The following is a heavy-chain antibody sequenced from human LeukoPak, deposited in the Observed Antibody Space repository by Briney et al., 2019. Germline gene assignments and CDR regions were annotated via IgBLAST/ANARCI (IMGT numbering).Heavy chain of an antibody. CDR2: TYYRSKWYN. Sequence: SQTLSLTCAISGDSVSSNSAAWNWIRQSPSRGLEWVGRTYYRSKWYNDYAVSVKSRITISPDASKNQFSLQLNSVTPEDTAVYYCARAGGNSWYFDYWGQGTLVTVSS. CDR1: GDSVSSNSAA. J-gene: IGHJ4*02. D-gene: IGHD2-2*01. V-gene: IGHV6-1*01. CDR3: ARAGGNSWYFDY.